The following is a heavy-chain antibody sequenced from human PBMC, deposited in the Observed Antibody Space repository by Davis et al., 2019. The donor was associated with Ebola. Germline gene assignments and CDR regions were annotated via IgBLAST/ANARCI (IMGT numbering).Heavy chain of an antibody. D-gene: IGHD1-26*01. Sequence: PSETLSLTCTVSGGSISSYYWSWIRQPPGKGLEWIGYIYYSGSTNYNPSLKSRVTISVDTSKNQFSLKLSSVTAADTAVYYCARAMGWGATQPDAFDIWGQGTMVTVSS. CDR3: ARAMGWGATQPDAFDI. CDR2: IYYSGST. CDR1: GGSISSYY. J-gene: IGHJ3*02. V-gene: IGHV4-59*08.